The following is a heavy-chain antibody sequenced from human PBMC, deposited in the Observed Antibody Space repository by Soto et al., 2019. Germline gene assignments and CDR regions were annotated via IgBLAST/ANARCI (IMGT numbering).Heavy chain of an antibody. V-gene: IGHV4-39*01. CDR2: IYSIGST. J-gene: IGHJ6*02. D-gene: IGHD6-13*01. Sequence: QLPLQESGPGLVKPSETLTLTCTVSGGSISSSSYWGWIRQPPRKGLEWIGSIYSIGSTYYNPSLKSRVTISVDTSKNQFSLKLSSVTAADTAVYYCRRSSRYSTDFWGQGTTVTVSS. CDR3: RRSSRYSTDF. CDR1: GGSISSSSY.